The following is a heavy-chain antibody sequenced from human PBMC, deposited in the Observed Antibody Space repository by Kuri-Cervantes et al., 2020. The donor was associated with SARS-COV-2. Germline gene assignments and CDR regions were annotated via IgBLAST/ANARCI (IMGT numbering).Heavy chain of an antibody. CDR1: GFIFSSYA. D-gene: IGHD6-19*01. CDR3: VKDQGYSSCYPSFQH. CDR2: ISSNGGST. Sequence: GSLKISCSASGFIFSSYAMHWVRQAPGKGLEYVSAISSNGGSTYYADSVKGRFTISRDNSKNTLYLQMSSLRAEDTDVYYCVKDQGYSSCYPSFQHWGQGTLVTVSS. J-gene: IGHJ1*01. V-gene: IGHV3-64D*06.